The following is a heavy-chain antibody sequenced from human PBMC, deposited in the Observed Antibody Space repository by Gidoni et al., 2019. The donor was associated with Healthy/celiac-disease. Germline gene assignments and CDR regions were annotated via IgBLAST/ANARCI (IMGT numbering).Heavy chain of an antibody. CDR3: TSRSSAFVY. Sequence: EVQLVEYGGGLVQAGWSVRLSGTADGFTFGDYAMSWVRQAPGKGLEWGGFIRSKAYCGTTEYAASVKGRFTISRDDAKSIAYLQMNSLKAEDTAVYYCTSRSSAFVYCGQGTLVTVSS. V-gene: IGHV3-49*04. J-gene: IGHJ4*02. CDR1: GFTFGDYA. CDR2: IRSKAYCGTT.